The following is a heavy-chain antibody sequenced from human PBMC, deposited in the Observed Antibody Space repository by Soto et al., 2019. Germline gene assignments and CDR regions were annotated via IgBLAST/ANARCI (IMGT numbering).Heavy chain of an antibody. CDR2: ISGSGGST. CDR3: TKSRYQEKRFDY. J-gene: IGHJ4*02. D-gene: IGHD2-2*01. CDR1: GFTFSSYA. Sequence: EVQLLESGGGLVQPGVSLRLSCAASGFTFSSYAMSCVRQAPWKGLDVVSAISGSGGSTYYADSVMGRFTSSRDNSKTTKYLQMTSLSAEYTEVYYCTKSRYQEKRFDYWGQGTLVTVST. V-gene: IGHV3-23*01.